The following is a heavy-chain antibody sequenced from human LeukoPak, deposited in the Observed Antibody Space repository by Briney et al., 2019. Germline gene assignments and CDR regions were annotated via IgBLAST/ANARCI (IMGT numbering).Heavy chain of an antibody. V-gene: IGHV3-23*01. CDR2: ISGSGVST. J-gene: IGHJ4*02. CDR1: GFTFSSYA. Sequence: GGSLRLSCAASGFTFSSYAMSWXRQAPGKGLEWVSAISGSGVSTYYADSVKGRFTISRDNSKNTLYLQMNSLRAEDTAVYYCARDYDGSGWSFWGQGTLVTVSS. CDR3: ARDYDGSGWSF. D-gene: IGHD6-19*01.